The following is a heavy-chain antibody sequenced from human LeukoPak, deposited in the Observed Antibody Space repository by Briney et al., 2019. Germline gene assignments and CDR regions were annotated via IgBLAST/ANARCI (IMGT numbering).Heavy chain of an antibody. CDR1: GFTFSTYW. D-gene: IGHD3-10*01. CDR2: IFYSGST. V-gene: IGHV4-59*01. CDR3: ATVAVVRGVTYFDY. Sequence: PGGSLRLSCAASGFTFSTYWMHWVRQAPGKGLEWIAYIFYSGSTDYNPSLKSRVTISVDTSKNQFSLKLRSVTAADAAVYYCATVAVVRGVTYFDYWGQGTLVTVSS. J-gene: IGHJ4*02.